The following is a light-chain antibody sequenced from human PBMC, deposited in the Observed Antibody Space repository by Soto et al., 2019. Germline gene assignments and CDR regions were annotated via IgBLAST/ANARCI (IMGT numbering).Light chain of an antibody. J-gene: IGKJ4*01. Sequence: DIQMTQSPSSVSASVGDRVTITCRASQGISNWLAWYQQKPGKAPKLLIYAASSLQSGVPSRFSGSGFGTDFTLTISSLQPEDFATYYCQQANSFPLTFGGGTKVELK. CDR2: AAS. V-gene: IGKV1-12*01. CDR3: QQANSFPLT. CDR1: QGISNW.